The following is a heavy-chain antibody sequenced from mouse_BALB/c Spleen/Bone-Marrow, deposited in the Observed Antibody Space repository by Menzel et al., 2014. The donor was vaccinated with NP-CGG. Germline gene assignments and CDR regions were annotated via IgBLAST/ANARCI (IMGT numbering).Heavy chain of an antibody. CDR1: GYTFTSYW. CDR2: IYPGSGST. D-gene: IGHD2-14*01. V-gene: IGHV1S22*01. J-gene: IGHJ4*01. CDR3: TRDQVRRGYYYAMDY. Sequence: LQESGSELVRPGASMKLSCKASGYTFTSYWMHWVKQRHGQGLEWIENIYPGSGSTNYDEKFKSKGTLTVDTSSSTAYMHLSSLTSEDSAVYYCTRDQVRRGYYYAMDYWGQGTSVTVSS.